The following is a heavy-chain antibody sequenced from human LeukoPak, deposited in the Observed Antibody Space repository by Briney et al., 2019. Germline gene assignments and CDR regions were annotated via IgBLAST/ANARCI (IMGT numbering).Heavy chain of an antibody. CDR2: INHSGST. CDR1: GGSFSGYY. Sequence: PSETLSLTCAVYGGSFSGYYWSWIRQPPGKGLEWIGEINHSGSTNYNPSLKSRVTISVDTSKNQFSLKLSSVTAADTAVYYCARLVSAFDIWGQGTMVTVSS. CDR3: ARLVSAFDI. D-gene: IGHD2-8*01. V-gene: IGHV4-34*01. J-gene: IGHJ3*02.